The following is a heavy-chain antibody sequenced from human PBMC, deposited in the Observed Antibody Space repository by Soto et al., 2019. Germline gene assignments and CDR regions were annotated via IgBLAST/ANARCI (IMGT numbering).Heavy chain of an antibody. CDR2: IYYSGTT. D-gene: IGHD5-18*01. CDR1: GGSINNYY. V-gene: IGHV4-59*08. CDR3: ARHRYSYGSYYFDY. Sequence: PSETLSLTCSVSGGSINNYYWSWIRQPPGKGLEWIGYIYYSGTTNYNPSLKSRVTIPVDTSKNQFSLKLSSVTAADTVVYYCARHRYSYGSYYFDYWGQGTLVTVSS. J-gene: IGHJ4*02.